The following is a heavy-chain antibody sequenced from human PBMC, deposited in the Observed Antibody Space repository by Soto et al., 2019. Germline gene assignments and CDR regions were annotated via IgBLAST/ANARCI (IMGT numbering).Heavy chain of an antibody. CDR3: ARGEEVRYFDWLSQDLDY. CDR1: GYTFTSYY. Sequence: ASVKVSCKASGYTFTSYYMHWVRQAPGQGLEWMGWINPNSGGTNYAQKFQGRVTMTRDTSISTAYMELSRLRSDDTAVYYCARGEEVRYFDWLSQDLDYWGQGTLVTVSS. J-gene: IGHJ4*02. D-gene: IGHD3-9*01. V-gene: IGHV1-2*02. CDR2: INPNSGGT.